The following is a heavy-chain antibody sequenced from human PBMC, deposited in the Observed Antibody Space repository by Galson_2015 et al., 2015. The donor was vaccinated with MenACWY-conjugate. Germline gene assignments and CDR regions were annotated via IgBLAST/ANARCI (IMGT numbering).Heavy chain of an antibody. CDR2: ITSDGRSS. J-gene: IGHJ4*02. D-gene: IGHD1-26*01. CDR1: GFTFSTYW. V-gene: IGHV3-74*01. Sequence: SLRLSCAASGFTFSTYWMHWVRHAPGKGLVWVSRITSDGRSSSYADSVKGRFTISRDNAKNTLYLQMNSLRAEDMAVYYCARLGGNYRTTSHFDYWGQGTLVTVSS. CDR3: ARLGGNYRTTSHFDY.